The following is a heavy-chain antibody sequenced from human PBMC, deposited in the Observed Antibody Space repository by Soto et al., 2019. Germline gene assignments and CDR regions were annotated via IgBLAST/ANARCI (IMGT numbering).Heavy chain of an antibody. D-gene: IGHD3-3*01. J-gene: IGHJ4*02. V-gene: IGHV3-11*01. CDR1: GFTFSDYY. CDR3: ARAGNFWSGYYTIYFDY. Sequence: GESLKISCAASGFTFSDYYMSWIRQAPGKGLEWVSYISSSGSTIYYADSVKGRFTISRDNAKNSLYLQMNSLRAEDTVVYYCARAGNFWSGYYTIYFDYWGQGTLVTVSS. CDR2: ISSSGSTI.